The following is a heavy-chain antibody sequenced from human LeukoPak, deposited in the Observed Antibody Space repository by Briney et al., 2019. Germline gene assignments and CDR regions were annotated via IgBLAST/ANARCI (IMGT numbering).Heavy chain of an antibody. CDR2: ISGSGGST. D-gene: IGHD3-22*01. Sequence: GGSLRLSCSASGFTFSTFAMSWVRQAPGKGLEWVSAISGSGGSTNYADSVKGRFTISRDNSKNTLYLQMNSLRAEDTAVYYCAKDYYDSSGYYYDAFDIWGQGTMVTVSS. J-gene: IGHJ3*02. V-gene: IGHV3-23*01. CDR1: GFTFSTFA. CDR3: AKDYYDSSGYYYDAFDI.